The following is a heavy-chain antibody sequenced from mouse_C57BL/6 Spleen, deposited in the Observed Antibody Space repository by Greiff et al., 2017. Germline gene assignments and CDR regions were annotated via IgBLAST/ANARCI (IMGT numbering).Heavy chain of an antibody. J-gene: IGHJ3*01. CDR3: TYFYPRFAY. D-gene: IGHD2-1*01. V-gene: IGHV14-1*01. Sequence: EVQLQQSGAELVRPGASVKLSCTASGFNINDYYMHWVKQRPEQGLEWIGSIDPEDGDTEYAPKFQGKATMTADTSSNTAYLQLSSLTSEDTAVYYCTYFYPRFAYWGQGTLVTVSA. CDR1: GFNINDYY. CDR2: IDPEDGDT.